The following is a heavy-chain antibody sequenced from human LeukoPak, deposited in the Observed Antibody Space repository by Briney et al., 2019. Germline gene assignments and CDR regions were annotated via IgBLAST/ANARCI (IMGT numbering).Heavy chain of an antibody. Sequence: ASVKVSCKASGYSCTSYENNWFQQATGQLLHCIGWMNPNSGNKGYDQKFQGRVIMTRNTSINTAYMQLSSLRSEDTDVYYCASGDTRRHTWGQGTLVTVS. J-gene: IGHJ4*02. D-gene: IGHD5-18*01. CDR1: GYSCTSYE. V-gene: IGHV1-8*01. CDR3: ASGDTRRHT. CDR2: MNPNSGNK.